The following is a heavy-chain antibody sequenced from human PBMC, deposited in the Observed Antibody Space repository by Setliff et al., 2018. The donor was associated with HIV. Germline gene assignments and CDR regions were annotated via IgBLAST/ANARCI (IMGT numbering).Heavy chain of an antibody. Sequence: PSETLSLTCTVSGDSISTYRWIWIRQPPGKGLEWIGNIYTSGSTNYNPSLKSRVTISVDTSKNQFSLRLSSVIAADTAVYYCARGPPGSSIGWYVGYWGQGTLVTSPQ. D-gene: IGHD6-19*01. J-gene: IGHJ4*02. CDR1: GDSISTYR. CDR3: ARGPPGSSIGWYVGY. CDR2: IYTSGST. V-gene: IGHV4-4*09.